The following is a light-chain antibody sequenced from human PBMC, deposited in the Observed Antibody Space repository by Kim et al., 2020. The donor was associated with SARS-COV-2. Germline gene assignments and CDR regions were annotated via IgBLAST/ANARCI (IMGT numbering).Light chain of an antibody. V-gene: IGKV3-15*01. Sequence: EIVMTQSPATLSVSPGERATLSCRASQSVSSDLAWYQQKPGQAPRLLVYSASTRATGIPVRFSGSGSGTEFTLTISSLQSEDFAVYYCHQFKKWPLTFGGGTNVDIK. J-gene: IGKJ4*01. CDR1: QSVSSD. CDR2: SAS. CDR3: HQFKKWPLT.